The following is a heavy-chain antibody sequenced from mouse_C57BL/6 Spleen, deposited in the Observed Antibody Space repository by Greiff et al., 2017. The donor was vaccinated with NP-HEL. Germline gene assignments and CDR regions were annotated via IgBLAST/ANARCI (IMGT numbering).Heavy chain of an antibody. Sequence: VQLQESGAELVRPGTSVKVSCKASGYAFTNYLIEWVKQRPGQGLEWIGVINPGSGGTNYNEKFKGKATLTADKSSSTAYMQLSSLTSEDSAVYFCARSPGSSLYYYAMDYWGQGTSVTVSS. CDR3: ARSPGSSLYYYAMDY. D-gene: IGHD1-1*01. J-gene: IGHJ4*01. CDR1: GYAFTNYL. CDR2: INPGSGGT. V-gene: IGHV1-54*01.